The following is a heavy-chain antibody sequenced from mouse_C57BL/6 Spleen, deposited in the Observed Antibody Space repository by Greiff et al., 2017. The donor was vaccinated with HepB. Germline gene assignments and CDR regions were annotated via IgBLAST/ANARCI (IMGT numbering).Heavy chain of an antibody. CDR2: ISDGGSYT. V-gene: IGHV5-4*01. D-gene: IGHD2-5*01. J-gene: IGHJ3*01. CDR3: AREGDGSKAY. Sequence: EVMLVESGGGLVKPGGSLKLSCAASGFTFSSYAMSWVRQTPEKRLEWVATISDGGSYTYYPDNVKGRFTISRDNAKNNLYLQMSHLKSEDTAMYYCAREGDGSKAYWGQGTLVTVSA. CDR1: GFTFSSYA.